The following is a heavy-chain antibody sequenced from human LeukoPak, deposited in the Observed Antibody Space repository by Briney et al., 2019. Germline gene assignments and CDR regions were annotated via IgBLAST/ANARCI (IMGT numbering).Heavy chain of an antibody. V-gene: IGHV5-51*01. CDR1: GYSFSGYW. D-gene: IGHD6-19*01. CDR3: ARFASGRSGLVLPDNPMDV. CDR2: IYPGDSGT. Sequence: GESLKISCKGFGYSFSGYWIAWVRQMPGKGLECMGIIYPGDSGTRYSPSFQGQVTISADKSISTAYLQWSSLKASDTAMYYCARFASGRSGLVLPDNPMDVWGKGTTVTVSS. J-gene: IGHJ6*04.